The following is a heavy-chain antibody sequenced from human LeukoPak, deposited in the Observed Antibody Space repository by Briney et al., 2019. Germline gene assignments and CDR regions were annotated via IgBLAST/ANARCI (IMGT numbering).Heavy chain of an antibody. CDR2: IYYGRST. Sequence: SETLFLSCTVSVGSISSGDYYWSCRRQPPVKGLEWSWYIYYGRSTDYNPSLKSRVTISVDTSKNQFSLKLSSVTAADTAVYYCARDLSPRPNYDILTGYFDYYYYGMDVWGQGTTVTVSS. D-gene: IGHD3-9*01. V-gene: IGHV4-30-4*01. CDR1: VGSISSGDYY. CDR3: ARDLSPRPNYDILTGYFDYYYYGMDV. J-gene: IGHJ6*02.